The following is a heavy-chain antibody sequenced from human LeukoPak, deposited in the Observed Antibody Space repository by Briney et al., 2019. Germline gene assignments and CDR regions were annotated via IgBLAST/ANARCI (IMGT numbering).Heavy chain of an antibody. V-gene: IGHV3-7*01. CDR1: GFTFSAYW. Sequence: GGSLRLSCAASGFTFSAYWPSWVRQAPGKGLEWVTNIQEDGRGVHYVDSVKGRFTTSRDNRKNSLYLQINSLKVEDTAVYYCARDSLYRGSFSTFDLWGQGTLVTVSS. D-gene: IGHD1-26*01. CDR2: IQEDGRGV. CDR3: ARDSLYRGSFSTFDL. J-gene: IGHJ4*02.